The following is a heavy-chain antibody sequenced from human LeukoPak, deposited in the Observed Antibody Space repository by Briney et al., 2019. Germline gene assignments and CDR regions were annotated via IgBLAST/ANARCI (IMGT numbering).Heavy chain of an antibody. CDR1: GYTFTSYD. D-gene: IGHD1-1*01. CDR3: ARSSLQLEPPRY. V-gene: IGHV1-18*01. Sequence: ASVKVSCKASGYTFTSYDISWVRQAPGQGLEWLGWISGYNGNTNYAQNFQVRVTMTKDTSTNTAYMELRSLRSDDTAVYYCARSSLQLEPPRYWGQGTLVTVSS. CDR2: ISGYNGNT. J-gene: IGHJ4*02.